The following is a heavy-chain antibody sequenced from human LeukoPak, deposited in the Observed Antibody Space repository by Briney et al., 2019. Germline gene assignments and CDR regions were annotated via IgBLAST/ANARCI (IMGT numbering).Heavy chain of an antibody. Sequence: GGSLRLSCAASGFTFSTYWMHWVRQAPGKGLLWVSRINTDGSITNYADSVKGRFTIFRDNAKNTLYLQMNSLRSEDTAVYYCARVPPSVGEATSEYFQDWGQGTLVTVSS. CDR1: GFTFSTYW. D-gene: IGHD1-26*01. J-gene: IGHJ1*01. V-gene: IGHV3-74*01. CDR3: ARVPPSVGEATSEYFQD. CDR2: INTDGSIT.